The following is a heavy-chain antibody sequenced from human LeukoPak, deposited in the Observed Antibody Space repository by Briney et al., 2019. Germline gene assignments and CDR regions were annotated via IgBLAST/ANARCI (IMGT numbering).Heavy chain of an antibody. D-gene: IGHD3-9*01. V-gene: IGHV4-59*01. CDR1: GGSISSYY. J-gene: IGHJ5*02. CDR3: ARDNFDWSPSRSWFDP. Sequence: PSETLSLTCTVSGGSISSYYWSWIRQPPGKGLEWIGYIYYSGSTNYNPSLKSRVTISVDTSKNQFSLKLSSVTAADTAVYYCARDNFDWSPSRSWFDPWGQGTLVTVSS. CDR2: IYYSGST.